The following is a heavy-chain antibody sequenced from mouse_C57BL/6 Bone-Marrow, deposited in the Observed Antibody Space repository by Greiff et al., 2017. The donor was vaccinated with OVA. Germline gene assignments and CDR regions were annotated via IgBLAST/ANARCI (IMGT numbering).Heavy chain of an antibody. D-gene: IGHD3-3*01. V-gene: IGHV1-80*01. CDR1: GYAFSSYW. CDR2: IYPGDGDT. J-gene: IGHJ2*01. CDR3: ARRGPLFFDY. Sequence: VHLVESGAELVKPGASVKISCKASGYAFSSYWMNWVKQRPGKGLEWIGQIYPGDGDTNYNGKFKGKATLTADKYSSTAYMQLSSLTSADSAVYFCARRGPLFFDYWGQGTTLTVSS.